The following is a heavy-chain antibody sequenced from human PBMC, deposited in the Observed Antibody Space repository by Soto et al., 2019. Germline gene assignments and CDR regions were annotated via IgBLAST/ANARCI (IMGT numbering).Heavy chain of an antibody. V-gene: IGHV3-9*01. Sequence: GGSLRLSCAASGFTFDDYAMHWVRQAPGKGLEWVSGISWNSGSIGYADSVKGRFTISRDNAKNSLYLQMNSLRAEDTALYYCAKDIGGDPENAFDIWGQGTMVTVSS. CDR3: AKDIGGDPENAFDI. CDR1: GFTFDDYA. D-gene: IGHD2-21*01. CDR2: ISWNSGSI. J-gene: IGHJ3*02.